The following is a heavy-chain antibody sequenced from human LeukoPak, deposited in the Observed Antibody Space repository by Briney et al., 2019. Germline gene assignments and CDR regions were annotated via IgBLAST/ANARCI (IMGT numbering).Heavy chain of an antibody. Sequence: PGGSRRLSCAASGFTVGSNYMGWVRQAPGKGLEWVSAIYSGGSTYYADSVKGRFTISRDNSKNTLYLQMNSLKAEDTAVDYCARGRGSSYPLGYWGQGTLVTVSS. CDR3: ARGRGSSYPLGY. CDR2: IYSGGST. V-gene: IGHV3-53*01. D-gene: IGHD1-26*01. CDR1: GFTVGSNY. J-gene: IGHJ4*02.